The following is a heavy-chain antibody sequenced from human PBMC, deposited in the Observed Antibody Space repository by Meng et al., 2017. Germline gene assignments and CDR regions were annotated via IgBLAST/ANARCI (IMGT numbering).Heavy chain of an antibody. Sequence: SVKVSCKASGGTFSSYAISWVRQAPGQGLEWMGGIIPIFGTANYAQKFQGRVTITTDESTSTAYMELSSLRSEDTAVYNCARAPGAYYYDMDVWGQGTTVTVSS. D-gene: IGHD1-26*01. CDR1: GGTFSSYA. V-gene: IGHV1-69*05. J-gene: IGHJ6*02. CDR2: IIPIFGTA. CDR3: ARAPGAYYYDMDV.